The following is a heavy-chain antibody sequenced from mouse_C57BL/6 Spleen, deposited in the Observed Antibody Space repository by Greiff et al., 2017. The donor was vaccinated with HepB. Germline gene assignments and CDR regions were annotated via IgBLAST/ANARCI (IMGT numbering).Heavy chain of an antibody. J-gene: IGHJ2*01. Sequence: QVQLQQSGAELVRPGTSVKVSCKASGYAFTNYLIEWVKQRPGQGLEWIGVINPGSGGTNYNEKFKGKATLTADKSSSTAYMQLSSLTSEDSAVYFCAREEGRDFDYWGQGTTLTVSS. CDR3: AREEGRDFDY. V-gene: IGHV1-54*01. CDR1: GYAFTNYL. CDR2: INPGSGGT. D-gene: IGHD3-3*01.